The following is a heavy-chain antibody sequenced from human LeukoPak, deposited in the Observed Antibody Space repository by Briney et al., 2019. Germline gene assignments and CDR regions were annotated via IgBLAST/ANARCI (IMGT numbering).Heavy chain of an antibody. CDR2: IRYDGSNK. CDR3: ARGGYSVGVTHY. D-gene: IGHD5/OR15-5a*01. Sequence: GGSLRLSCAASGFTFSSYGMHWVRQAPGKGLEWVAFIRYDGSNKYYADSVKGRFTISRDNSKNTLYLQMNSLRAEDTAVYYCARGGYSVGVTHYWGQGTLVTVSS. CDR1: GFTFSSYG. J-gene: IGHJ4*02. V-gene: IGHV3-30*02.